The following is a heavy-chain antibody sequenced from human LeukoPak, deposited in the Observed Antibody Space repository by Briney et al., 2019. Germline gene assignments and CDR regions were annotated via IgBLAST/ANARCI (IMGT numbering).Heavy chain of an antibody. Sequence: GGSLRLSCAASGFTFSSYEMTWARQAPGKGLEWVSVIYSGGSTYYADSVRGRFTISRDNSKNTLYLQMNSLRAEDTAVYYCARVRYNGFDIWGQGTMVTVSS. CDR1: GFTFSSYE. CDR3: ARVRYNGFDI. V-gene: IGHV3-53*01. J-gene: IGHJ3*02. CDR2: IYSGGST. D-gene: IGHD1-14*01.